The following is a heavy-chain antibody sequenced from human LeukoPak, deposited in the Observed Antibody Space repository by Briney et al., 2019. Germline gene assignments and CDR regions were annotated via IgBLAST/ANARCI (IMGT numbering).Heavy chain of an antibody. V-gene: IGHV3-30*18. Sequence: GGSLRLSCAASGFTFISFGMHWVRQAPGKGLQWVALISFDGGDKYYADSVKGRFTISRDNSKDTLFLQMNSLRPEDTAVYYCAKQGRDHCSGGSCYLFDYWGQGTLVTVSS. J-gene: IGHJ4*02. CDR3: AKQGRDHCSGGSCYLFDY. CDR1: GFTFISFG. CDR2: ISFDGGDK. D-gene: IGHD2-15*01.